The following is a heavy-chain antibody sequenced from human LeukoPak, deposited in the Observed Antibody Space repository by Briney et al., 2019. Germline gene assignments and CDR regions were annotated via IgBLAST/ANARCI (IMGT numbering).Heavy chain of an antibody. Sequence: GESLRISCKGSGYSFTSYWISWVRQMPGKGLEWMGRIDPSDSYTNYSPSFQGHVTISADKSISTAYLQWSSLKASDTAVYYCARHISGYSGYAHNFDYWGQGTLVTVSS. CDR1: GYSFTSYW. D-gene: IGHD5-12*01. CDR3: ARHISGYSGYAHNFDY. CDR2: IDPSDSYT. V-gene: IGHV5-10-1*01. J-gene: IGHJ4*02.